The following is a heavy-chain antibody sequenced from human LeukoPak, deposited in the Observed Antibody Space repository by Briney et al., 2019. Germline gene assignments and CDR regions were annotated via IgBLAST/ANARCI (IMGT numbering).Heavy chain of an antibody. CDR3: ARERITMIVTHPPLPKNFDY. CDR2: INPNSGGT. Sequence: ASVKVSCKTSAYTCTGCYMHWVRQAPGQGIESMGRINPNSGGTNYAQKFQGRVTMTRDTSISTAYMELSRLRSDDTAVYYCARERITMIVTHPPLPKNFDYWGQGTLVTVSS. J-gene: IGHJ4*02. CDR1: AYTCTGCY. D-gene: IGHD3-22*01. V-gene: IGHV1-2*06.